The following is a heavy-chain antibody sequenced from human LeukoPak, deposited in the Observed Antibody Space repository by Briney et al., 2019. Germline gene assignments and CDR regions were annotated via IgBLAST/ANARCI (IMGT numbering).Heavy chain of an antibody. CDR1: GFTFSSYS. D-gene: IGHD6-13*01. CDR3: ARDGIAAAAYYFDY. Sequence: GGSLRLSCAASGFTFSSYSMNWVRQAPGKGLEWVSSISSSSSYIYYADSVKGRFTISRDNAKNSLYLQMNSLRAEDTAVYYCARDGIAAAAYYFDYWGQGTPVTVSS. CDR2: ISSSSSYI. V-gene: IGHV3-21*01. J-gene: IGHJ4*02.